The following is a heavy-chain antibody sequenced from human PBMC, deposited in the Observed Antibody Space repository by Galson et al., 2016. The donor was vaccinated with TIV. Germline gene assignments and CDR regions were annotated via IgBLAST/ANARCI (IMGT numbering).Heavy chain of an antibody. J-gene: IGHJ6*02. CDR2: INPLFSTA. CDR1: GGSFSSHV. Sequence: SVKVSCKASGGSFSSHVFSWVRQAPGQGLEWMGGINPLFSTANYAQKFQGRVTITADESTSTAYMELTSLRYDDTAIYYCAKDRNTAMDTYYWYDGMDVRGRGTTVTVSS. V-gene: IGHV1-69*13. D-gene: IGHD5-18*01. CDR3: AKDRNTAMDTYYWYDGMDV.